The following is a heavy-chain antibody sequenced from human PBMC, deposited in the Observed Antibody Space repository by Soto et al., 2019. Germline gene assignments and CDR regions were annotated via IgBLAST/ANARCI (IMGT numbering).Heavy chain of an antibody. J-gene: IGHJ6*02. CDR2: IYPGDSDT. Sequence: PGESLKISCKGSGYSFTSYWIGWVRQMPGKGLEWMGIIYPGDSDTRYSPSFQGQVTISADKSISTAYLQWSSLKASDTAMYYCARNYYDSSGYYPFYYYGMDVWRQGTTVTVSS. CDR1: GYSFTSYW. D-gene: IGHD3-22*01. V-gene: IGHV5-51*01. CDR3: ARNYYDSSGYYPFYYYGMDV.